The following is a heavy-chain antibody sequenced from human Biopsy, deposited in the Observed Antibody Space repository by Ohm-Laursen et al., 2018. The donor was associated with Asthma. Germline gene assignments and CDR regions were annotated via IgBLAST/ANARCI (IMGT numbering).Heavy chain of an antibody. D-gene: IGHD2-2*01. J-gene: IGHJ6*04. CDR2: IIPIFGTS. Sequence: SVKVSCKASGGTFGRYAISWVRQAPGQGLEWMGGIIPIFGTSNFAQKFQGRLTMTRDTSTRTVYMELSSLRSEDTAVYYCAREATSGEVPFGYFYALDVWGEGTTVTVSS. CDR3: AREATSGEVPFGYFYALDV. CDR1: GGTFGRYA. V-gene: IGHV1-69*05.